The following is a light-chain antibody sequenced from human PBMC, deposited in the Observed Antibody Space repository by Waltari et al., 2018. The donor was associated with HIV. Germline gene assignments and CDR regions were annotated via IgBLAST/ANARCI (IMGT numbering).Light chain of an antibody. Sequence: QSALTQPASVSGSPGQSMTISCTGTSSDFGSYNLVSWSQQHPGKAPKLMIYEVSKRPSGVSNRFSGSKSGNTASLTISGLQAEDEADYYCCSYAGTSTVVFGGGTKLTVL. CDR3: CSYAGTSTVV. CDR2: EVS. V-gene: IGLV2-23*02. J-gene: IGLJ2*01. CDR1: SSDFGSYNL.